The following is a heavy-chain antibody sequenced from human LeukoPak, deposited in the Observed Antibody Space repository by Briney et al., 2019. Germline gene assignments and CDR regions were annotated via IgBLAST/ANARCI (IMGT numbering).Heavy chain of an antibody. CDR1: GYTFTGYH. D-gene: IGHD3-22*01. J-gene: IGHJ4*02. CDR2: INPNSGGT. Sequence: VTVSCKASGYTFTGYHMHWVRQAPGQGVEGMGWINPNSGGTNYAQKFQGRVTITRDTSISTAYMDLSRLRSDDTAVYYCARDERYDSSGYPFDYWGQGTLVTVSS. V-gene: IGHV1-2*02. CDR3: ARDERYDSSGYPFDY.